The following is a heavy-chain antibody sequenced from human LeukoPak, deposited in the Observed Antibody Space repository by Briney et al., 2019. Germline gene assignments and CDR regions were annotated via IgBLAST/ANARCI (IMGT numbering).Heavy chain of an antibody. Sequence: GESLKISCKGSGYSFTSYWIGWVRQMPGKGLEWMGIIYPGDSDTRYSPSFQGQVTISADKSISTAYLQWSSLKASDTAMYSCARHGLTAGDYYYYYMDVWGKGTTVTVSS. CDR1: GYSFTSYW. V-gene: IGHV5-51*01. CDR3: ARHGLTAGDYYYYYMDV. J-gene: IGHJ6*03. D-gene: IGHD3-10*01. CDR2: IYPGDSDT.